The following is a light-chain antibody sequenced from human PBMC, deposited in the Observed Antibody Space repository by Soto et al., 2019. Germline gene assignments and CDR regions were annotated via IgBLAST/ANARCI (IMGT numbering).Light chain of an antibody. CDR1: QSVGNY. V-gene: IGKV3-11*01. CDR3: HQRRKWDGIL. Sequence: EIVLTQSPVTLSLSPGESATLSCRASQSVGNYLAWYQQKPGQAPRLLIFDASTRAAGIPARFSGSGSGTDFTLTISSLEPEDFAIYYCHQRRKWDGILFGPGTKVDIK. J-gene: IGKJ3*01. CDR2: DAS.